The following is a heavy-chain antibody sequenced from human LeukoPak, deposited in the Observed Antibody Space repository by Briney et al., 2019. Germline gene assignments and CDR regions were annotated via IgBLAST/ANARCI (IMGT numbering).Heavy chain of an antibody. CDR1: GFTFSSYS. J-gene: IGHJ6*03. V-gene: IGHV3-21*01. CDR3: AGEPLGYCSSTSCYPDYYMDV. D-gene: IGHD2-2*01. CDR2: ISSSSSYI. Sequence: GGSLRLSCAASGFTFSSYSMNWVRQAPGKGLEWVSSISSSSSYIYYADSVKGRFTISRDNAKNSLYLQMNSLRAEDTAVYYCAGEPLGYCSSTSCYPDYYMDVWGKGTTVTVSS.